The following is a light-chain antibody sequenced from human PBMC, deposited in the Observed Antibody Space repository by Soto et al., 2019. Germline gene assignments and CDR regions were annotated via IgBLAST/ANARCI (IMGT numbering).Light chain of an antibody. V-gene: IGKV3-15*01. CDR3: QQYNNWPWT. CDR1: QSVSSN. Sequence: EIVMTQSPATLFVSQGERATLSCRASQSVSSNLAWYQQKPGQAPRLLIYGASTRATGIPARFSGSGSGTEFTLTISSLQSEDFAVYYCQQYNNWPWTFGQGTKV. CDR2: GAS. J-gene: IGKJ1*01.